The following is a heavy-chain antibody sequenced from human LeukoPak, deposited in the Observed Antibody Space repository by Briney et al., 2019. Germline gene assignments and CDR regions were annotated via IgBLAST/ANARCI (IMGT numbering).Heavy chain of an antibody. D-gene: IGHD2-2*01. CDR2: ISSSGANT. CDR3: AKGGEYQLPGDY. Sequence: PGGSLRLSCAASGFTFNNYAMSWVRQAPGKGLEWVSTISSSGANTYHADSVKGRFTISRDNSKNTLYLQMNSLRAEDTAIYYCAKGGEYQLPGDYWGQGTLVTVSS. V-gene: IGHV3-23*01. J-gene: IGHJ4*02. CDR1: GFTFNNYA.